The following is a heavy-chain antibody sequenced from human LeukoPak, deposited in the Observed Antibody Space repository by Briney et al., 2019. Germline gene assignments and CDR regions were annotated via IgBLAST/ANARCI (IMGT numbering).Heavy chain of an antibody. V-gene: IGHV3-48*01. CDR3: ARRGYSDSSGYDY. D-gene: IGHD3-22*01. J-gene: IGHJ4*02. CDR1: GFTFSSYS. CDR2: ISSSSSTI. Sequence: GGSLRLSCAASGFTFSSYSMNWVRQAPGKGLEWVSYISSSSSTIYYADSVKGRFTISRDNAKNSLYLQINSLRAEDTAIYYCARRGYSDSSGYDYWGQGTLVTVSS.